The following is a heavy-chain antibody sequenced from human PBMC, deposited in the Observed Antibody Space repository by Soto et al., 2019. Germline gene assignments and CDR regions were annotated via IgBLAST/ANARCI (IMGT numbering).Heavy chain of an antibody. CDR3: ARGGDPARDAEYFQH. Sequence: PGPQVKVSCKASGGTFSSYTISWVRQAPGQGLEWMGRIIPILGIANYAQRFQGRVTITADKSTSTAYMELSSLRSEDTAVYYCARGGDPARDAEYFQHWGQGTLVTVSS. CDR2: IIPILGIA. V-gene: IGHV1-69*02. CDR1: GGTFSSYT. J-gene: IGHJ1*01.